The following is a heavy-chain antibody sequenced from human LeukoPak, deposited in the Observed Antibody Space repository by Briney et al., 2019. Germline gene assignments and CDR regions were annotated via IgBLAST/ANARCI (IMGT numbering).Heavy chain of an antibody. CDR2: IYYSGST. Sequence: SETLSPTCTVSGGSISSYYWSWIRQPPGKGLEWIGYIYYSGSTNYNPSLKSRVTISVDTSKNQFSLKLTSVTAADTAVYYCARHVFYSSSPFDYWGQGTLVTVSS. V-gene: IGHV4-59*08. CDR3: ARHVFYSSSPFDY. J-gene: IGHJ4*02. D-gene: IGHD6-13*01. CDR1: GGSISSYY.